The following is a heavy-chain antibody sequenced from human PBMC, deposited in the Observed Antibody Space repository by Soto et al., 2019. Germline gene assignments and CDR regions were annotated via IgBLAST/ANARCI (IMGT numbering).Heavy chain of an antibody. Sequence: ASVKVSCKASGYTFTSYGISWVRQAPGQGLEWIGRISAYNGNTNYAQKLQGRVTMTTDTSTSTAYMELRSLRSDDTAVYYCARCILVVPAPSEVNYYYYMDVWGKGTTVTAP. CDR3: ARCILVVPAPSEVNYYYYMDV. D-gene: IGHD2-2*01. V-gene: IGHV1-18*01. CDR1: GYTFTSYG. CDR2: ISAYNGNT. J-gene: IGHJ6*03.